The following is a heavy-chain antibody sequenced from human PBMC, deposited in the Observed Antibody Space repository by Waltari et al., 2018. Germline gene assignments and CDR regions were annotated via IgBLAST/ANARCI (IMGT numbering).Heavy chain of an antibody. CDR3: VTGLTTVTAKDYFDH. J-gene: IGHJ4*02. CDR2: IKQDGSEK. V-gene: IGHV3-7*01. CDR1: GLTLCSEG. D-gene: IGHD4-17*01. Sequence: EVQLVESGGGSVQPGGSLRLSCAASGLTLCSEGMDWVRQAPGKGLEWVANIKQDGSEKNYVDSVEGRFSISRDNAQNSLYLQMNSLRAEDTAIYYCVTGLTTVTAKDYFDHWGQGALVTVSS.